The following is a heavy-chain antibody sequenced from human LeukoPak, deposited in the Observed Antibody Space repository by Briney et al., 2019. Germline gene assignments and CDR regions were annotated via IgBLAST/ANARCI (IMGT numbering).Heavy chain of an antibody. D-gene: IGHD2-15*01. V-gene: IGHV3-21*01. CDR1: GFPFSSYG. CDR3: ARDLSHCSGGSCEGRPDAFDI. J-gene: IGHJ3*02. Sequence: GMSLRLSCAASGFPFSSYGMHWARQAPGKGLEWVSSISTNSNYIYYANSVKGRFTISRDNAKNSLYLQMNSLRAEDTAVYYCARDLSHCSGGSCEGRPDAFDIWGQGTMVTVSS. CDR2: ISTNSNYI.